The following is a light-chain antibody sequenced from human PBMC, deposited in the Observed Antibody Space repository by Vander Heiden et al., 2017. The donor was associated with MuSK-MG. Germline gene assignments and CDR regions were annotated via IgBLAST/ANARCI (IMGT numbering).Light chain of an antibody. V-gene: IGLV1-47*01. CDR1: SSNVGSNY. Sequence: QSVLTQPPSASGTPGQRVTISCSGSSSNVGSNYVYWYQQLPGTAPKLLICRNNERPSGVPDRFSGSKSGTSASLAISGLRSEDEADYYCATWDDSLSGPVLGGGTKLTVL. CDR3: ATWDDSLSGPV. J-gene: IGLJ2*01. CDR2: RNN.